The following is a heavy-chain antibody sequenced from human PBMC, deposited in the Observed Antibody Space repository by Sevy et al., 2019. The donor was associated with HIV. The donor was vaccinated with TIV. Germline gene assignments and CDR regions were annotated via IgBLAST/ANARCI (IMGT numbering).Heavy chain of an antibody. D-gene: IGHD3-9*01. CDR2: ISSSGSTI. CDR3: ARDPAILRYFDWLGGAVDY. J-gene: IGHJ4*02. Sequence: GGSLRLSSAASGFTFSDYYMSWIRQAPGKGLEWVSYISSSGSTIYYADSVKGRFTISRDNAKNSLYLQMNSLRAEDTAVYYCARDPAILRYFDWLGGAVDYWGQGTLVTVSS. CDR1: GFTFSDYY. V-gene: IGHV3-11*01.